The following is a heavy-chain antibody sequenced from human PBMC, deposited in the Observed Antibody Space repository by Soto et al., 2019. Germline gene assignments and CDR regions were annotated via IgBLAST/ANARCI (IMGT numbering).Heavy chain of an antibody. CDR2: ISAYNGNT. CDR3: ARDSPNILTGYSPPNDY. Sequence: ASAKVSCKASGYTFTSYGIIWVRQAPGQGLEWMGWISAYNGNTNYAQKLQGRVTMTTDTSTSTAYMELRSLRSDDTAVYYCARDSPNILTGYSPPNDYWGQGTLVTVSS. V-gene: IGHV1-18*01. CDR1: GYTFTSYG. J-gene: IGHJ4*02. D-gene: IGHD3-9*01.